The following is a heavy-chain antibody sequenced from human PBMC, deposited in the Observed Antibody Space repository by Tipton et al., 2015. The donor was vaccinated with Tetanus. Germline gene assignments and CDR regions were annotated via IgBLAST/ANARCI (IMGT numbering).Heavy chain of an antibody. V-gene: IGHV5-51*01. CDR3: AKGDPGNFDS. D-gene: IGHD3-9*01. CDR1: GYSFNIYW. J-gene: IGHJ4*02. Sequence: QSGPEVKKPGESLKISCSGSGYSFNIYWLAWVRQMPGKGLEWMGIIYPDDSDTRYSPSFQGQVTISADKSTTTAYLQWSSLKASDTAMYYCAKGDPGNFDSWGQGTQVIVSS. CDR2: IYPDDSDT.